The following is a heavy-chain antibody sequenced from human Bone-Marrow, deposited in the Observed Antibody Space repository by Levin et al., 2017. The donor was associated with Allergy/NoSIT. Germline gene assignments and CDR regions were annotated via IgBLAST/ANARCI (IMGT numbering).Heavy chain of an antibody. CDR3: AKIGVDNDFWSSRGDFQH. D-gene: IGHD3-3*01. J-gene: IGHJ1*01. CDR2: ISSSGDST. Sequence: SCAASGFIFNNYVLSWVRQAPGKGLEWVSTISSSGDSTYYADSVKGRFTISRDNSKNTVSLQMNSLRADDTAIYYCAKIGVDNDFWSSRGDFQHWGQGTLVTVSS. CDR1: GFIFNNYV. V-gene: IGHV3-23*01.